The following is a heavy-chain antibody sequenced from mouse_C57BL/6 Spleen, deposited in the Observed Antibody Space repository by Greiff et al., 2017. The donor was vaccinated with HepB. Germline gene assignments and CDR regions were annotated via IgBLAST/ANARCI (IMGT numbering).Heavy chain of an antibody. CDR3: ARLTTAYYAMDY. D-gene: IGHD2-12*01. V-gene: IGHV5-12*01. J-gene: IGHJ4*01. CDR2: ISNGGGST. CDR1: GFTFSDYY. Sequence: EVMLVESGGGLVQPGGSLKLSCAASGFTFSDYYMYWVRQTPEKRLEWVAYISNGGGSTYYPDTVKGRFTISRDNAKNTLYLQMSRLKSEDTAMYYCARLTTAYYAMDYWGQGTSVTVSS.